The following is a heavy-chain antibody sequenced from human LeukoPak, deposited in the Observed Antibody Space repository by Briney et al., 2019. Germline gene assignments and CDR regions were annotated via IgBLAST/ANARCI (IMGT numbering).Heavy chain of an antibody. CDR3: ARGRGRNPSGYYYYMDV. J-gene: IGHJ6*03. Sequence: GGSLRLSCAASGFTFSSYGMSWVRQAPGKGLEWVSAISGSGGSTYYADSVKGRFTISRDNSKNTVFLVMSSLRAEDTAVYYCARGRGRNPSGYYYYMDVWGKGTTVTISS. D-gene: IGHD2-15*01. CDR1: GFTFSSYG. CDR2: ISGSGGST. V-gene: IGHV3-23*01.